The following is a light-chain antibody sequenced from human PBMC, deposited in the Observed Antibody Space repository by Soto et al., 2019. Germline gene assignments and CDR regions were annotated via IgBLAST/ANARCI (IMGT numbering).Light chain of an antibody. V-gene: IGKV3-15*01. J-gene: IGKJ1*01. CDR1: QTVTSN. CDR2: GAS. Sequence: EIVMTQSPVTLSVSPGETANLSCRASQTVTSNLAWYQQKPGRSPRLLLSGASTRATGIPARFSGSGSGTEFTLTISRLQSEDLAVYYCQQYNDWPRTFGKGTKVDIK. CDR3: QQYNDWPRT.